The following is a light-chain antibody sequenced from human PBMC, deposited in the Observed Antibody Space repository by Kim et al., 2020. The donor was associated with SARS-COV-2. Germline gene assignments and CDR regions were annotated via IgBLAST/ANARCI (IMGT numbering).Light chain of an antibody. CDR3: QAWDSSTEV. J-gene: IGLJ1*01. Sequence: SYELTQPPSVSVSPGQTASITCSGDKLGDKYACWYQQKPGQSPVLVTYQDSKRHSGIPERFSGSNSGNTATLTISGTQAMDEADYYCQAWDSSTEVFGTGTKVTVL. CDR2: QDS. V-gene: IGLV3-1*01. CDR1: KLGDKY.